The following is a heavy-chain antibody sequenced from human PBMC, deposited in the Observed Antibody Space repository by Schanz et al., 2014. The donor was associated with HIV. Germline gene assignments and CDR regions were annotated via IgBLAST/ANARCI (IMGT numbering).Heavy chain of an antibody. CDR3: ASGRKSGLGWRMDF. CDR1: GGSFIDHA. J-gene: IGHJ6*02. V-gene: IGHV1-69*06. CDR2: IIPLSGTT. Sequence: QVHLEQSGAEVRKPGSSMKVSCKTSGGSFIDHAISWVRQAPGQGLEWMGGIIPLSGTTSYAQTLRGRVTITADKSTSTAYMELTSLRFEDTAVYYCASGRKSGLGWRMDFWGQGTTVIVSS. D-gene: IGHD6-19*01.